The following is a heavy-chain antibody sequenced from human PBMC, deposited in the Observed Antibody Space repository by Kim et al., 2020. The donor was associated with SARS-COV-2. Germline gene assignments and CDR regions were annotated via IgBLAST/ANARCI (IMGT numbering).Heavy chain of an antibody. Sequence: SNIYYVDAVKGRFTISRDNKHSLYLQMNTLRPEDTAVYYCAKGSVTRHDYWGQGALVIVST. CDR2: SNI. V-gene: IGHV3-7*03. J-gene: IGHJ4*02. D-gene: IGHD3-3*01. CDR3: AKGSVTRHDY.